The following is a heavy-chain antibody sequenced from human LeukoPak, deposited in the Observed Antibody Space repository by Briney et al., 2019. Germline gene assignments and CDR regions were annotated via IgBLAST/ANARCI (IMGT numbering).Heavy chain of an antibody. CDR2: IDYSGST. J-gene: IGHJ4*02. CDR1: GGSISSYY. V-gene: IGHV4-59*01. Sequence: SETLSLTCTVSGGSISSYYWSWIRQPPGKGLEWIGYIDYSGSTNYNPSLKSRVTISVDTSKNQCSRKLSSVTAADTAVYYCARVPGDYYFDYWGQGTLVTVSS. D-gene: IGHD7-27*01. CDR3: ARVPGDYYFDY.